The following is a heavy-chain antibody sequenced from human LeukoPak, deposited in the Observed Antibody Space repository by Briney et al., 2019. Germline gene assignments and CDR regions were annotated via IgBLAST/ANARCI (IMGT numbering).Heavy chain of an antibody. Sequence: GASVKVSCKASGYTFTGYYMHWVRQAPGQGLEWMGWINPNSGGTNYAQKFQGRVTMTRDTSISTAYMELSRLGSDDTAVYYCARVGYSNSWVLAGLDYWGQGTLVTVSS. J-gene: IGHJ4*02. V-gene: IGHV1-2*02. D-gene: IGHD6-13*01. CDR2: INPNSGGT. CDR3: ARVGYSNSWVLAGLDY. CDR1: GYTFTGYY.